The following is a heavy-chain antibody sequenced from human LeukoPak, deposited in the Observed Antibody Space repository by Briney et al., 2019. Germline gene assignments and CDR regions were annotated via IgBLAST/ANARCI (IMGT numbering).Heavy chain of an antibody. CDR3: AKDQATFGIYDYGMDV. D-gene: IGHD3-3*01. CDR1: GFTFDDYA. J-gene: IGHJ6*02. V-gene: IGHV3-9*01. Sequence: SLRLSCAASGFTFDDYAMYWVRQSPGKGLEWVSGISWNSGNTGYADSVRGRFTISRDNAKKSLYLQMNSLRDEDTAFYYCAKDQATFGIYDYGMDVWGPGTKVTVSS. CDR2: ISWNSGNT.